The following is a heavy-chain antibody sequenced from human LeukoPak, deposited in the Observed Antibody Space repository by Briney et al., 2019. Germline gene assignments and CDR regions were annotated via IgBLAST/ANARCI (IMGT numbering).Heavy chain of an antibody. CDR2: INHSGST. CDR1: GGSISSGGYS. V-gene: IGHV4-34*01. J-gene: IGHJ6*02. Sequence: SETLSLTCAVSGGSISSGGYSWSWIRQPPGKGLEWIGEINHSGSTNYNPSLKSRVTISVDTSKNQFSLKLSSVTAADTAVYYCARNLEAAVRNYYYGMDVWGQGTTVTVSS. CDR3: ARNLEAAVRNYYYGMDV. D-gene: IGHD6-13*01.